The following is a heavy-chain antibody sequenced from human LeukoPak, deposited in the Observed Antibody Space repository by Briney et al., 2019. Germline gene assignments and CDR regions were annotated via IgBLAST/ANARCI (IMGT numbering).Heavy chain of an antibody. CDR3: ATGMVRGVRIDFDY. V-gene: IGHV3-23*01. D-gene: IGHD3-10*01. Sequence: PGGSLRLSCAASGFTFSSYALSWVRQAPGKGLEWVSAISSSGGSTYYADSVKGRFTISRDNSKNTLYLQMNSLRAEDTAVYYCATGMVRGVRIDFDYWGQGTLVTVSS. J-gene: IGHJ4*02. CDR2: ISSSGGST. CDR1: GFTFSSYA.